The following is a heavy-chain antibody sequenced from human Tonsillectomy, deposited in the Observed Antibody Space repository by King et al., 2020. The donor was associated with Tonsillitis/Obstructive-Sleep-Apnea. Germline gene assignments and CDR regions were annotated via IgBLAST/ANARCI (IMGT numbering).Heavy chain of an antibody. Sequence: HVQLVESGAEVKKPGASVKVSCKASGYTFTGYYMHWVRQAPGQGLEWMGRSNPNSGGTNYAQEFQGRVPMTRDTPISTAYMELSRLRSDDTAVYYCARVTTGTTKYYYYYMDVWGKGTTVTVSS. CDR2: SNPNSGGT. J-gene: IGHJ6*03. V-gene: IGHV1-2*06. CDR3: ARVTTGTTKYYYYYMDV. D-gene: IGHD1-1*01. CDR1: GYTFTGYY.